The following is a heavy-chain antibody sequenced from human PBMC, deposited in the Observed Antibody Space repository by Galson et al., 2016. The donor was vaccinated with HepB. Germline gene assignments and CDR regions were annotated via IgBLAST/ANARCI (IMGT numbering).Heavy chain of an antibody. V-gene: IGHV3-33*06. CDR3: AKDPNPYQLFDNYFDS. J-gene: IGHJ4*02. CDR1: GFTFSSYG. Sequence: SLRLSCAASGFTFSSYGMHWVRQAPGKGLEWVAVIRFDGSNRYYADSVKGRFTIARDNSKNTLYLQMDSLRAEDTAVYYCAKDPNPYQLFDNYFDSWGQGTLVTVSS. D-gene: IGHD2-2*01. CDR2: IRFDGSNR.